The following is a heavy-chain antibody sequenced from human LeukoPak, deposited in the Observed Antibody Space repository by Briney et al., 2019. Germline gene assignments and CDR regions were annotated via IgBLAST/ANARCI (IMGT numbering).Heavy chain of an antibody. D-gene: IGHD4-17*01. CDR1: GYTLTSYY. Sequence: GASVKVSCKASGYTLTSYYMHWVRQAPGRGLEWMGIINPNSGSTSYAQNFQGRVTMTRDTSTSTLYMELSSLRSEDTAVYYCARVATVTTATGYFDYWGQGTLVTVSS. V-gene: IGHV1-46*01. CDR3: ARVATVTTATGYFDY. CDR2: INPNSGST. J-gene: IGHJ4*02.